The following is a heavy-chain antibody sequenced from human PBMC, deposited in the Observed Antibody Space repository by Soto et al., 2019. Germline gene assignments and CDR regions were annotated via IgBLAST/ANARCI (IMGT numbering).Heavy chain of an antibody. Sequence: GGSLRLSCAASGFTFSSYGMHWVRQAPGKGLEWVAVIWYDGSNKYYADSVKGRFTISRDNSKNTLYLQMNSLRAEDTAVYYCARDRSPYGGSYYYYYGMDVWGQGTTVTVSS. CDR3: ARDRSPYGGSYYYYYGMDV. CDR1: GFTFSSYG. CDR2: IWYDGSNK. V-gene: IGHV3-33*01. D-gene: IGHD3-16*01. J-gene: IGHJ6*02.